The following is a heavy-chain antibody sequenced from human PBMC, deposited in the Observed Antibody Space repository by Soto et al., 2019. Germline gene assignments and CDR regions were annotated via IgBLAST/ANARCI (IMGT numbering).Heavy chain of an antibody. Sequence: SETLSLTCTVSGGSISSYYWSWIRQPPGKGLEWIGYIYYSGSTNYNPSLKSRVTISVDTSKNQFSLKLSSVTAADTAVYYCARGLGLRYFDWSFDYWGQGTLVTVSS. CDR2: IYYSGST. CDR3: ARGLGLRYFDWSFDY. D-gene: IGHD3-9*01. V-gene: IGHV4-59*01. CDR1: GGSISSYY. J-gene: IGHJ4*02.